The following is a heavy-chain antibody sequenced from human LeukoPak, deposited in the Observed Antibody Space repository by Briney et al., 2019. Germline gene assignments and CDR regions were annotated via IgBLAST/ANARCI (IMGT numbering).Heavy chain of an antibody. V-gene: IGHV3-30*18. CDR1: GFTFSSYG. Sequence: GGSLRLSCAASGFTFSSYGMHWVRQAPGKGLEWVAVISYDGSNKYYADSVKGRLTISRDNSKNTLYLQMNSLRAEDTAVYYCAKEIAVAGTRWFDPWGQGTLVTVSS. D-gene: IGHD6-19*01. J-gene: IGHJ5*02. CDR3: AKEIAVAGTRWFDP. CDR2: ISYDGSNK.